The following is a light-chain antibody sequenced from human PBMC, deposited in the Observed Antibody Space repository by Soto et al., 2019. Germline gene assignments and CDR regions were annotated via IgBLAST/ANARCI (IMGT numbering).Light chain of an antibody. CDR1: QTVSITY. CDR3: QQYNNWPPIT. V-gene: IGKV3-20*01. J-gene: IGKJ5*01. CDR2: GAS. Sequence: VLTQYPGTLSLSPGESATLSCRASQTVSITYLTWYQQKPGQAPRLLIFGASKRATGIPDRFSGSGSGRDFTLTISRLEPEDFAVYYCQQYNNWPPITFGQGTRLEIK.